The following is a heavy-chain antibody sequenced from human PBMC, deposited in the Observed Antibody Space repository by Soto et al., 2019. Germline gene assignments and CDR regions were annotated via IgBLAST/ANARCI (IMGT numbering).Heavy chain of an antibody. J-gene: IGHJ4*02. D-gene: IGHD3-10*01. V-gene: IGHV4-31*01. CDR2: SYHSGST. CDR1: GDSMTNGDYY. CDR3: ANGELWWVY. Sequence: QVQLQESGPGLVKPSQTLSVTCTVSGDSMTNGDYYWSWIRQLPGKGLEWIGYSYHSGSTFYNPSLKTQLNVLVDTSKNQCSLNLNSVTAADTAVYSCANGELWWVYWGQGILVSVSS.